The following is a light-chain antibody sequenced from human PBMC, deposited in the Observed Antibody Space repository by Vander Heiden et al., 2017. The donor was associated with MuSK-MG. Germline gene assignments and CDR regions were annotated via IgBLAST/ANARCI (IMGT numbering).Light chain of an antibody. V-gene: IGKV3-11*01. CDR3: QQRRT. CDR2: DAS. CDR1: QSVSSY. J-gene: IGKJ4*01. Sequence: EIVLTQSPATLSLSPGERATLSCRASQSVSSYLAWYQQKPGQAPRLLIYDASNRATGIPDRFSGSGSGTDFTLTISSLEPEDFAGYYCQQRRTFGGGTKVEIK.